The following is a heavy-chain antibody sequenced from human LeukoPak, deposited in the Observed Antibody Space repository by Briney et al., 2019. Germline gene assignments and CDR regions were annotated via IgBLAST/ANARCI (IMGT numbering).Heavy chain of an antibody. CDR3: ARGKYSAFDI. Sequence: QTLSLTCAMSGDSVSRNDVAWNWVRQSPSRGLEWLGRTYRRSTDYAPSVKTRITINPDTSKNQFSLQLNSVTPEDTAVYYCARGKYSAFDIWGQGTMVTVSS. J-gene: IGHJ3*02. D-gene: IGHD2/OR15-2a*01. V-gene: IGHV6-1*01. CDR1: GDSVSRNDVA. CDR2: TYRRST.